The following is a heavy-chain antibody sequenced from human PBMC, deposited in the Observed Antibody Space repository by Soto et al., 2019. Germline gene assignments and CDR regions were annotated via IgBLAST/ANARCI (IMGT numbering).Heavy chain of an antibody. CDR1: CGYISSGGYY. CDR2: IYYSGST. Sequence: TQPLTCTVSCGYISSGGYYWSWIRQHPGKGLEWIGYIYYSGSTYYNPSLKSRVTISVDTSKNQFSLKLSSVTAADTAVYYCARTYCSSTSCYYAFDIWGQGTMVTVSS. V-gene: IGHV4-31*03. D-gene: IGHD2-2*01. CDR3: ARTYCSSTSCYYAFDI. J-gene: IGHJ3*02.